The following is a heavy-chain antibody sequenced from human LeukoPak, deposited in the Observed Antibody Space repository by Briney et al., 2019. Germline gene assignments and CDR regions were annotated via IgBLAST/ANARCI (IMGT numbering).Heavy chain of an antibody. CDR3: ARGSTLVDEDYYYGMDV. CDR2: IYYSGST. D-gene: IGHD2-2*01. V-gene: IGHV4-30-4*01. J-gene: IGHJ6*02. Sequence: SETLSLTCTVSGGSISSGDYYWSGVRQPPGKGLEWLGYIYYSGSTYYNTSLKSRVTISVDTSKNQFSLKLSSVTAADTAVYYCARGSTLVDEDYYYGMDVWGQGTTVTVSS. CDR1: GGSISSGDYY.